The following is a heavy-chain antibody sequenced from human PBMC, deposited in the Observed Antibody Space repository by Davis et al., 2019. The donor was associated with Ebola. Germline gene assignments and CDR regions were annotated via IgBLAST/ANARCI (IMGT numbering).Heavy chain of an antibody. D-gene: IGHD3-10*01. CDR2: IRSKAYGGTT. CDR3: TTKTRRSSYYYGSGSFPWGFDY. J-gene: IGHJ4*02. CDR1: GFSFTNFA. Sequence: GGSLRLSCVASGFSFTNFAMSWFRQAPGKGLEWVGFIRSKAYGGTTEYAASVKGRFTISRDDSKSIAYLQMNSLKTEDTAVYYCTTKTRRSSYYYGSGSFPWGFDYWGQGTLVTVSS. V-gene: IGHV3-49*03.